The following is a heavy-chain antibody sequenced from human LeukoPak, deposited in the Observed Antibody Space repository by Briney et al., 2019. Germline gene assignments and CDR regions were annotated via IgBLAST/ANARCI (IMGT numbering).Heavy chain of an antibody. D-gene: IGHD5-12*01. CDR3: ARGRYSGYDFAY. CDR2: INPNSGGT. CDR1: GYTFTGYY. Sequence: GASVKVSCKASGYTFTGYYMHWVRQAPGQGLEWMGWINPNSGGTNYAQKFQGRVTMTRNTSISTAYMELSSLRSEDTAVYYCARGRYSGYDFAYWGQGTLVAVSS. V-gene: IGHV1-2*02. J-gene: IGHJ4*02.